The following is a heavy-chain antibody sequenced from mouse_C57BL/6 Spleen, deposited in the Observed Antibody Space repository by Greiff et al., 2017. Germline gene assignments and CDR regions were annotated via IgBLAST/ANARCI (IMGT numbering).Heavy chain of an antibody. J-gene: IGHJ4*01. D-gene: IGHD4-1*01. CDR3: TSGISYAMDY. Sequence: VQLQQSGAELVRPGASVTLSCKASGYTFTDYEMHWVKQTPVHGLEWIGAIDPETGGTAYNQKFKGKAILTADKSSSTAYMELRSLTSEDSAVYYCTSGISYAMDYWGQGTSVTVSS. CDR2: IDPETGGT. CDR1: GYTFTDYE. V-gene: IGHV1-15*01.